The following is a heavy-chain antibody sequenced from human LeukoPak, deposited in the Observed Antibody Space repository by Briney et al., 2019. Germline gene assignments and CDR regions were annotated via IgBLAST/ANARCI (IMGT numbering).Heavy chain of an antibody. CDR3: ARAVTPGGYFDC. J-gene: IGHJ4*02. CDR2: INRDGSEK. Sequence: GESLTLSCAAAGFTFSTSWMTWVRQPPGKGLEWLTYINRDGSEKNYVDSVKGRFTISRDNTKNSLCLPMDTASVEDTAVYYCARAVTPGGYFDCWGQGALATVSS. CDR1: GFTFSTSW. D-gene: IGHD4-17*01. V-gene: IGHV3-7*05.